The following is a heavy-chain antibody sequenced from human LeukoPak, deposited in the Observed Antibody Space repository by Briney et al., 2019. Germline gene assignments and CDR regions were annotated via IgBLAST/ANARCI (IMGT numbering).Heavy chain of an antibody. CDR1: GFTFDDYG. CDR2: ISWSGGST. Sequence: GGSLRLSCAASGFTFDDYGMSWVRQAPGKGLEWVSGISWSGGSTAYADSVKGRFTISRDNAKTSLYLQMNSLRAEDTAVYYCANDLGWIQLNLGRGQGTLVTVSS. J-gene: IGHJ4*02. D-gene: IGHD5-18*01. V-gene: IGHV3-20*04. CDR3: ANDLGWIQLNLG.